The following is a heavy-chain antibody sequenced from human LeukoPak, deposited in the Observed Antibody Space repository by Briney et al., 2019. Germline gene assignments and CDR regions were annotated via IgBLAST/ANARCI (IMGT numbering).Heavy chain of an antibody. CDR2: IYSSGNT. J-gene: IGHJ4*02. Sequence: SETLSLTCTVSGASISSNNYYWGWVRQPPGKGLEWIGNIYSSGNTYHNASLKSQVTIYIDTSKNQFSLNLSSVTAADTAVYYRAKSGGSGLIDYWGQGTLVTVSS. CDR3: AKSGGSGLIDY. D-gene: IGHD1-26*01. V-gene: IGHV4-39*01. CDR1: GASISSNNYY.